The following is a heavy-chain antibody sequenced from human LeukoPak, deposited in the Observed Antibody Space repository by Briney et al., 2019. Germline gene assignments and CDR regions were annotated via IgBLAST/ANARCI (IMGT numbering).Heavy chain of an antibody. Sequence: GGSLRLSCAASGFTFSSYSMNWVRQAPGKGLEWVSSISSSSSYIYYADSVKGRFTISRDNAKNSLYLQMNSLRAEDTAVYYCAREWGWDAFDIWGQGTMVTVSS. CDR2: ISSSSSYI. V-gene: IGHV3-21*01. D-gene: IGHD3-16*01. J-gene: IGHJ3*02. CDR1: GFTFSSYS. CDR3: AREWGWDAFDI.